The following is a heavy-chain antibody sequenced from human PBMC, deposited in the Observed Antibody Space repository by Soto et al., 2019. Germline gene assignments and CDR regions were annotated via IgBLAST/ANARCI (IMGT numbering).Heavy chain of an antibody. J-gene: IGHJ4*02. V-gene: IGHV4-4*07. CDR2: IFSSGST. CDR1: GGSINTFY. D-gene: IGHD5-12*01. Sequence: SETLSLPWTVSGGSINTFYWSWVRQPAGKGLDWIGRIFSSGSTSFNPSLESRVAMSVDTSKNHFSLNLSSVTAADMAVYYCAREGSYSAYNFAHGIQLWSFDFWGQGALVTVSS. CDR3: AREGSYSAYNFAHGIQLWSFDF.